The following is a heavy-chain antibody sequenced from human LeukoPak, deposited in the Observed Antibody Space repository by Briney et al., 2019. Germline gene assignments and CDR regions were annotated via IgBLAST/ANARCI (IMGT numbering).Heavy chain of an antibody. J-gene: IGHJ4*02. D-gene: IGHD3-10*01. CDR2: IYHSGST. V-gene: IGHV4-38-2*02. Sequence: SETLSLTCTVSGYSISSGYYWGWIRQPPGKGLEWIGSIYHSGSTYYNPSLKSRVTISVDTSKNQFSLKLSSVTAADTAVYYCARDHKHYYGSGSYYNWVYWGQGTLVTVSS. CDR3: ARDHKHYYGSGSYYNWVY. CDR1: GYSISSGYY.